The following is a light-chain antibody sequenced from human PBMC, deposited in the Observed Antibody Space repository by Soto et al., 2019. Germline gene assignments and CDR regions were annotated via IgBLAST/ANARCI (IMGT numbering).Light chain of an antibody. J-gene: IGKJ2*01. V-gene: IGKV2-30*01. Sequence: DVVMTQSPLSLPVTLGQPASISCSSSQSLVSGDGNTSLNWFQQRPGQYPRRLIYKVSNRDSGVLDIFSGSVAGIDFTLKISRVEEEDVGIYFCVQASHSPYTFGEGTKLEIK. CDR1: QSLVSGDGNTS. CDR2: KVS. CDR3: VQASHSPYT.